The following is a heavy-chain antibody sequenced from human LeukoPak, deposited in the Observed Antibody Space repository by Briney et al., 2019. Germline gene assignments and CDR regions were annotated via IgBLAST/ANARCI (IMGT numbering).Heavy chain of an antibody. CDR1: GDSISGSSYY. CDR2: NYYGGST. CDR3: ASADGYKIDY. D-gene: IGHD5-24*01. V-gene: IGHV4-39*01. J-gene: IGHJ4*02. Sequence: SETLSLTCTVSGDSISGSSYYWGWIRQPPGKGLEWIGNNYYGGSTYYNPSLKSRVSISVDTSNNQFSLKVSSVTAADTAVYYCASADGYKIDYWGQGTLVTVSS.